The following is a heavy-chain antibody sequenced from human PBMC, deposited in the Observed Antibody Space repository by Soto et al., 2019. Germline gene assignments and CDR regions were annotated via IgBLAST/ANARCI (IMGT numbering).Heavy chain of an antibody. Sequence: SETLSLTCSVSDDSINSDKYYWGWIRQPPGKGLEWIGSIYYRGNAYYNPSLQTRVTISLDKSRSQFSLKLSSVTAADTAVYYCARHGDIVVVPVAMVALDIWGQGTMVT. J-gene: IGHJ3*02. CDR3: ARHGDIVVVPVAMVALDI. CDR1: DDSINSDKYY. V-gene: IGHV4-39*01. CDR2: IYYRGNA. D-gene: IGHD2-2*01.